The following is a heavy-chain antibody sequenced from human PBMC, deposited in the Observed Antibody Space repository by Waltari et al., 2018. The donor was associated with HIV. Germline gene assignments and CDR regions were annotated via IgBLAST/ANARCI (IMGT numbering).Heavy chain of an antibody. J-gene: IGHJ4*02. CDR3: ARVQYSSSWYGLDY. CDR2: ISYDGSNK. CDR1: GFTFSSYA. Sequence: VESGGGVVQPGRSLRLSCAASGFTFSSYAMHWVRQAPGKGLEWVAVISYDGSNKYYADSVKGRFTISRDNSKNTLYLQMNSLRAEDTAVYYCARVQYSSSWYGLDYWGQGTLVTVSS. D-gene: IGHD6-13*01. V-gene: IGHV3-30*01.